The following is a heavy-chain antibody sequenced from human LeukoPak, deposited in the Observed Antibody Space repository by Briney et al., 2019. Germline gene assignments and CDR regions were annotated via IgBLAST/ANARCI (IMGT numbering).Heavy chain of an antibody. CDR3: ARDPGSGSYYLAFDV. CDR1: GASISHYY. Sequence: SETLSLTCTLSGASISHYYWNWIRQPAGKGLEWIGRIYTLYTTGSPDYNPSLKSRITMSIDTSKNQFSLNLSSVTAADTAVYYCARDPGSGSYYLAFDVWGQGTMVAVSS. CDR2: IYTLYTTGSP. D-gene: IGHD3-10*01. V-gene: IGHV4-4*07. J-gene: IGHJ3*01.